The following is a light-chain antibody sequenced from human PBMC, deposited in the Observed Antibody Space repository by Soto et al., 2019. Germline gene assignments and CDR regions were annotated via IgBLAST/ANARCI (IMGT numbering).Light chain of an antibody. CDR3: QSFDSTSVV. V-gene: IGLV6-57*04. Sequence: NFMLTQPHSVSESPGKTVTISCTRSGGSIANHYVQWYQQRPGSAPTTVIYEDNQRPSGVPDRFSGSIDSSSNSASLTLSGLKTEDEAHYYCQSFDSTSVVFGGGTKLTVL. CDR1: GGSIANHY. J-gene: IGLJ3*02. CDR2: EDN.